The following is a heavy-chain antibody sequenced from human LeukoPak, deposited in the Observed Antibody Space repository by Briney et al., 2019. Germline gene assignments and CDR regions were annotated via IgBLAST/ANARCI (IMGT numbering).Heavy chain of an antibody. D-gene: IGHD1-26*01. CDR1: GGTFSSYA. CDR3: ARGPPSGSYGSFDI. CDR2: IIPIFGTA. J-gene: IGHJ3*02. V-gene: IGHV1-69*13. Sequence: ASEKVSCKASGGTFSSYAISWVRQAPGQGLEWMGGIIPIFGTANYAQKFQGRVTITADESTSTAYMELSSLRSEDTAVYYGARGPPSGSYGSFDIWGQGTMVTVSS.